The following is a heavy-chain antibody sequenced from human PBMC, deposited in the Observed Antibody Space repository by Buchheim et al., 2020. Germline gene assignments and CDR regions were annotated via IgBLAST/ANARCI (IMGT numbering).Heavy chain of an antibody. J-gene: IGHJ6*02. V-gene: IGHV4-34*01. CDR3: AGGLGSSSWYGNYGMDV. D-gene: IGHD6-13*01. Sequence: QVQLQQWGAGLLKPSETLSLTCAVYGGSFSGYYWSWIRQPPGKGLEWIGEINHSGSTNYNPSLKSRVTISVDTSKNQFSLKLSSVTAADTAVYYCAGGLGSSSWYGNYGMDVWGQGTT. CDR1: GGSFSGYY. CDR2: INHSGST.